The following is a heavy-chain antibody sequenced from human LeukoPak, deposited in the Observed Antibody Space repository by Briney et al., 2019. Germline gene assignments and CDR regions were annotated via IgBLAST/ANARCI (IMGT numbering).Heavy chain of an antibody. CDR1: GFTFSTYS. D-gene: IGHD6-6*01. Sequence: AGGSLRLSCAASGFTFSTYSMNWVRQAPGKGLEWVSSISSSSSYIYYADSVKGRFTISRDNAKNSLYLQMNSLRAEDTAVYYCARAGSSIGFDYCGQGTLVTVSS. CDR3: ARAGSSIGFDY. CDR2: ISSSSSYI. J-gene: IGHJ4*02. V-gene: IGHV3-21*01.